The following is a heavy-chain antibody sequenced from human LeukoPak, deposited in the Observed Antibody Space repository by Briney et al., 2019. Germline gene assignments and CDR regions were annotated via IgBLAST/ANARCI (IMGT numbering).Heavy chain of an antibody. CDR3: ARDRSGSQYYIDV. CDR1: GFRFGSDW. J-gene: IGHJ6*03. D-gene: IGHD1-26*01. Sequence: GGSLRLSCVGSGFRFGSDWMHWVRQAPGKGLEWVSRITSDGSTTSYADSVKGRFTISRDNARNTLYLQMNSLRAEDTAVYYCARDRSGSQYYIDVWGKGATVTVSS. CDR2: ITSDGSTT. V-gene: IGHV3-74*01.